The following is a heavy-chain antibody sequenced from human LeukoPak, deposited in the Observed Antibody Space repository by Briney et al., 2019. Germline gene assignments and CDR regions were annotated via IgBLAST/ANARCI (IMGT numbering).Heavy chain of an antibody. CDR1: GFTFTSST. CDR3: AAVRSSYYYYCMDV. V-gene: IGHV1-58*02. Sequence: SVKVSCKASGFTFTSSTMQWVRQARGQRLEWIGWIVVGSGNTHYAQKFQERVTITRDMSTSTAYMELSSLRSEDTAVYYCAAVRSSYYYYCMDVWGQGTTVTVSS. D-gene: IGHD6-6*01. J-gene: IGHJ6*02. CDR2: IVVGSGNT.